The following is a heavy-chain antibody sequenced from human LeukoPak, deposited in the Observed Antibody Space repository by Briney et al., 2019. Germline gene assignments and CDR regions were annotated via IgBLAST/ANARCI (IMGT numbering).Heavy chain of an antibody. CDR3: ARDSRDYEDPRNYDNVALHM. Sequence: GRSLRLSCAASGFAFSSYWMHWVRQGPGKGLVGVSRISSDGSTTSYADSVKGRFTISRDNAKNTMYLQMNSLRVEATAVYYCARDSRDYEDPRNYDNVALHMWGQGTMVTDSS. J-gene: IGHJ3*02. CDR1: GFAFSSYW. CDR2: ISSDGSTT. D-gene: IGHD3-16*01. V-gene: IGHV3-74*01.